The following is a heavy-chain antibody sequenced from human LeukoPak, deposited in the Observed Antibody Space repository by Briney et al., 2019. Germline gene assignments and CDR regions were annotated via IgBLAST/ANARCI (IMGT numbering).Heavy chain of an antibody. V-gene: IGHV1-8*01. CDR2: MNPNSGNT. CDR3: ASMGYCSGGSCYPYYYYGMDV. CDR1: GYTFTSYD. D-gene: IGHD2-15*01. J-gene: IGHJ6*02. Sequence: ASVKVSCTASGYTFTSYDINWVRQATRQGLEWMGWMNPNSGNTGHAQKFQGRVTMTRNTSISTAYMELSSLRSEDTAVYYCASMGYCSGGSCYPYYYYGMDVWGQGTTVTVSS.